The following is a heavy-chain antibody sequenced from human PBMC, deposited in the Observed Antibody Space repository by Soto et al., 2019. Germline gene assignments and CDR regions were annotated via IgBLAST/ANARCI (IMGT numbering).Heavy chain of an antibody. J-gene: IGHJ4*02. D-gene: IGHD1-26*01. CDR1: GGTLSSYA. CDR3: ARSDQVGARVDY. CDR2: ILPIFGTI. V-gene: IGHV1-69*13. Sequence: ASVKVSCKASGGTLSSYAISWVRQAPGQGLEWMGGILPIFGTINYAQKFQGRVTMTADESTSTAYMELSSLRSEDTAVYYCARSDQVGARVDYWGQGTLDTVSS.